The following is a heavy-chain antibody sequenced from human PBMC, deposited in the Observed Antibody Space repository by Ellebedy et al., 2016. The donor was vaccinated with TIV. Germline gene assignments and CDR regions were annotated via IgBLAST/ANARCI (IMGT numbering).Heavy chain of an antibody. CDR1: GFTFSSYW. CDR3: GTNGGGWGYFDY. D-gene: IGHD6-19*01. CDR2: IKQDGSEK. J-gene: IGHJ4*02. Sequence: GESLKISCAASGFTFSSYWMSWVRQAPGKGLEWVANIKQDGSEKYYVDSVKGRFTISRDNAKNSLYLQMNSLRAEDTAVYYCGTNGGGWGYFDYWGQGTLVTVSS. V-gene: IGHV3-7*01.